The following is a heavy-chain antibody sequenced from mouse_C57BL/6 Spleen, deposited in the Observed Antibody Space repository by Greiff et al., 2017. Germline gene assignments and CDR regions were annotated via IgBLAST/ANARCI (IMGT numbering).Heavy chain of an antibody. J-gene: IGHJ3*01. Sequence: VQLQQSGAELVRPGTSVKVSCKASGYAFTNYLIEWVKQRPGQGLEWIGVINPGSGGTNYNEKFKGKATLTADKSSSTAYMQLSSLTSEDSAVYFCARGTIYDGFYEFAYWGQGTLVTVSA. V-gene: IGHV1-54*01. CDR3: ARGTIYDGFYEFAY. D-gene: IGHD2-3*01. CDR2: INPGSGGT. CDR1: GYAFTNYL.